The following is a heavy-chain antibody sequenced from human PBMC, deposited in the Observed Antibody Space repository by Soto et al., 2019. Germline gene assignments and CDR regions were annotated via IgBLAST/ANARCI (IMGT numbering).Heavy chain of an antibody. CDR3: ASPATNGWYES. Sequence: PGESLQISCKGSGYTFTSYWIAGVCQMPGKGLEWIAIIYPGDSDTRYSPSLQGHVTISADKSISTAYLQWSRLSASDTAIYYYASPATNGWYESWGQGTLVNVFS. D-gene: IGHD6-25*01. J-gene: IGHJ5*01. CDR2: IYPGDSDT. V-gene: IGHV5-51*01. CDR1: GYTFTSYW.